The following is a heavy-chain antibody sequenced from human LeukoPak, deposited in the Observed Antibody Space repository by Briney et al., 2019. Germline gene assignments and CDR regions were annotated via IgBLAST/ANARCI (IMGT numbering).Heavy chain of an antibody. CDR2: INPNSGGT. CDR1: GYTFTGYY. CDR3: AKGRVVAGSRSLTYHWLDP. D-gene: IGHD6-19*01. J-gene: IGHJ5*02. V-gene: IGHV1-2*02. Sequence: WASVKVSCKASGYTFTGYYMHWVRQAPGQGLEWMGWINPNSGGTNYAQKFQGRVTMTRDTSITTVYVGLSRLGSDDTAVYYCAKGRVVAGSRSLTYHWLDPWGQGTLVTVST.